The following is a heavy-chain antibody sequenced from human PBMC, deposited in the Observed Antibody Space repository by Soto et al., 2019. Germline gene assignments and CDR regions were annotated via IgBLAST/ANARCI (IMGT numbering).Heavy chain of an antibody. J-gene: IGHJ6*02. D-gene: IGHD6-13*01. CDR3: AKKDRIAGHRESGMDV. V-gene: IGHV1-46*01. CDR2: INPSGGST. CDR1: GYTFTSYY. Sequence: ASVKVSCKASGYTFTSYYMHWVRQAPGQGLEWMGIINPSGGSTSYAQKFQGRATMTRDTSTSTVYMELSSLRSEDTAVYYCAKKDRIAGHRESGMDVWGQGTTVTVS.